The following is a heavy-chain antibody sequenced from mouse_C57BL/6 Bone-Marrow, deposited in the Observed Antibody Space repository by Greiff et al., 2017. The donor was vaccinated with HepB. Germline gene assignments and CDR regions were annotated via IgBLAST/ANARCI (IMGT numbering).Heavy chain of an antibody. CDR2: IDPSDSYT. CDR3: ARSDSSPYAY. D-gene: IGHD2-13*01. J-gene: IGHJ3*01. CDR1: GYTFTSYW. Sequence: QVQLQQPGAELVMPGASVKLSCKASGYTFTSYWMHWVKQRPGQGLEWIGEIDPSDSYTNYNQKFKGKSPLTVDKSSSTAYMQLSSLTSEDSAVYYCARSDSSPYAYWGQGTLVTVSA. V-gene: IGHV1-69*01.